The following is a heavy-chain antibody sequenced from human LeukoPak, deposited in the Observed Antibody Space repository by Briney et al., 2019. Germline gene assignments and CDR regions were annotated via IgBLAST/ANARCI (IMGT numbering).Heavy chain of an antibody. CDR3: ARRYSSGWSLFY. D-gene: IGHD6-19*01. V-gene: IGHV3-48*04. Sequence: GGSLRLSCAASGFTFSDYSMNWVRQAPGKGLEWVSYISFSVNTKYYGDSVKGRFTISRDNAKNSLYLHMDSLRAEDTAVYYCARRYSSGWSLFYWGQGTLVTVSS. CDR1: GFTFSDYS. J-gene: IGHJ4*02. CDR2: ISFSVNTK.